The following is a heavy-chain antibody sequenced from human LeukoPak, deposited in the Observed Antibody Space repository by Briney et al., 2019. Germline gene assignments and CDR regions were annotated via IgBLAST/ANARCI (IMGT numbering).Heavy chain of an antibody. CDR2: INHSGST. J-gene: IGHJ5*02. CDR1: GGSFSGYY. CDR3: ARVSYSYGYSPALDH. D-gene: IGHD5-18*01. V-gene: IGHV4-34*01. Sequence: SETLSLTXAVYGGSFSGYYWSWIRQPPGKGLEWIGEINHSGSTNYNPSLKSRVTISVDTSKNQFSLKLSSVTAADTAVYYCARVSYSYGYSPALDHWGQGTLVTVSS.